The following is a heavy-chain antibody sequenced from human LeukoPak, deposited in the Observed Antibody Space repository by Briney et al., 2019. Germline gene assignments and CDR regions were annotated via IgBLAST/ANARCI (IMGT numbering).Heavy chain of an antibody. V-gene: IGHV4-30-4*01. Sequence: PSETLSLTCTVSGGSISSGDYYWSWIRQPPGKGLEWIGYIYYSGSTYYNPSLKSRVTISVDTSKNQFSLKLSSVTAADTAVYYCARNGLTGTQGYYYYGVDVRGQGTTVTVSS. CDR3: ARNGLTGTQGYYYYGVDV. D-gene: IGHD1-7*01. CDR2: IYYSGST. J-gene: IGHJ6*02. CDR1: GGSISSGDYY.